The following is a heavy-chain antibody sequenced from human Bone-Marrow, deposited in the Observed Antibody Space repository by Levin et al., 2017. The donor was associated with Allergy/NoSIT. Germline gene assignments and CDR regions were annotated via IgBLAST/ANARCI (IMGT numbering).Heavy chain of an antibody. J-gene: IGHJ5*02. Sequence: PSETLSLTCTVSGGSLTGDYWSWIRQSPGKGLEWIGYIYYTGPTNYSPSFKSRVSISVDTSKNQFSLKLYSVTAADTAVYYCARDRGYYGSVNQRNNMFFDPWGQGTLVTVSS. V-gene: IGHV4-59*01. CDR3: ARDRGYYGSVNQRNNMFFDP. D-gene: IGHD3-10*01. CDR2: IYYTGPT. CDR1: GGSLTGDY.